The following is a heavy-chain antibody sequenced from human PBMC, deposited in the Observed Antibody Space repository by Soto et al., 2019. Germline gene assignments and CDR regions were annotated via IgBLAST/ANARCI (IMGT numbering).Heavy chain of an antibody. J-gene: IGHJ5*02. V-gene: IGHV4-39*01. D-gene: IGHD3-10*01. CDR2: IYYSGST. CDR3: ARQMVRGLNWFDP. Sequence: SETLSLTCTVSGGSISSSSYCWGWIRQPPGKGLEWIGSIYYSGSTYYNPSLKSRVTISVDTSKNQFSLKLSSVTAADTAVYYCARQMVRGLNWFDPWGQGTLVTVSS. CDR1: GGSISSSSYC.